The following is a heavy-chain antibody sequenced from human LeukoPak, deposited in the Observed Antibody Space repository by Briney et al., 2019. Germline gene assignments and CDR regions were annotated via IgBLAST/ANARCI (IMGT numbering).Heavy chain of an antibody. J-gene: IGHJ5*02. Sequence: SETLSLTCTVSGGSISNYYWSWIRQPPGKGLEWIGYIYYTGTTNYSPSLKSRVTISVDTSKNQFSLKLSSVTAADTAVYYCAIRIVGAHSGGWFDPWGQGTLVTVSS. CDR2: IYYTGTT. CDR3: AIRIVGAHSGGWFDP. D-gene: IGHD1-26*01. V-gene: IGHV4-59*01. CDR1: GGSISNYY.